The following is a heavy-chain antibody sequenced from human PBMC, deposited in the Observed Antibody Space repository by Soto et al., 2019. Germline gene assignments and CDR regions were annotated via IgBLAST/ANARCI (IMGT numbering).Heavy chain of an antibody. Sequence: SETLSLTCTVSGGSIRSYYWTWIRQPPGKGLEWLGYIFYSGSTFYNPSLKSRVTISIHTSKSQFSLQLTSVTAADTAVYYCARGAADTAMVDSWGQGTLVTSPQ. CDR2: IFYSGST. J-gene: IGHJ4*02. D-gene: IGHD5-18*01. V-gene: IGHV4-59*01. CDR3: ARGAADTAMVDS. CDR1: GGSIRSYY.